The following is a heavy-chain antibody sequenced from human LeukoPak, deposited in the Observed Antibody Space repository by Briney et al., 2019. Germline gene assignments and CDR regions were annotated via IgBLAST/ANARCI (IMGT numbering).Heavy chain of an antibody. Sequence: GGSLRLSCAASGFTFNSYTMYWVRQAPGKGLEWVSSISSSSSHMFYADSVKGRFSISRDNAKNSLYLQMNSVRAEDTAVYYCVRDSGSSYGYYFLHWGQGTLVTVSS. D-gene: IGHD1-26*01. J-gene: IGHJ1*01. V-gene: IGHV3-21*01. CDR2: ISSSSSHM. CDR3: VRDSGSSYGYYFLH. CDR1: GFTFNSYT.